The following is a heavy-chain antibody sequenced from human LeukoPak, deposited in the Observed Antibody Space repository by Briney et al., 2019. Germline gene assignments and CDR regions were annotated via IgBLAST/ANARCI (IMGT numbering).Heavy chain of an antibody. CDR1: GGSISSSYY. Sequence: SGPTLVKPSETLSLTCTVSGGSISSSYYWVWIRQPPRKGLEWSGVIFHSGSTSYNTPLKSRVTISVDTSKNQFSLKLSSVTAADTAVYSCATITTYYYDSNGALVGAFDIWGQGTMVTVSS. CDR2: IFHSGST. J-gene: IGHJ3*02. D-gene: IGHD3-22*01. CDR3: ATITTYYYDSNGALVGAFDI. V-gene: IGHV4-38-2*02.